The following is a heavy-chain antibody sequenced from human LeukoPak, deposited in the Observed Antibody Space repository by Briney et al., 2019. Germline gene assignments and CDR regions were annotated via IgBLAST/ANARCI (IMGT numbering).Heavy chain of an antibody. CDR1: GFTFGKYN. CDR3: AKVREMATPQDAFDI. CDR2: ITTSSSTK. D-gene: IGHD5-24*01. Sequence: GSLRLSCAASGFTFGKYNMNWVRQARGKGLEWISYITTSSSTKYYADSVRGRFTISRDNAKNSLYLQMNSLRAEDTALYYCAKVREMATPQDAFDIWGQGTMVTVSS. V-gene: IGHV3-48*01. J-gene: IGHJ3*02.